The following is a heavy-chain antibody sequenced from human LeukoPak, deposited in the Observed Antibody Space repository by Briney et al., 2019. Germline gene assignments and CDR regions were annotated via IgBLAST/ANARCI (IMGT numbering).Heavy chain of an antibody. CDR3: ARRLTQYDCFDP. D-gene: IGHD2-2*01. CDR1: GDSVSSNSAT. CDR2: TYYRSTWYN. V-gene: IGHV6-1*01. Sequence: SQTRSLTCAISGDSVSSNSATWNWIRQSPSRGLEWLGRTYYRSTWYNDYAVSVRGRITVNPDTSKNQFSLHLSSVTPEDTAVYYCARRLTQYDCFDPWGQGILVTVSS. J-gene: IGHJ5*02.